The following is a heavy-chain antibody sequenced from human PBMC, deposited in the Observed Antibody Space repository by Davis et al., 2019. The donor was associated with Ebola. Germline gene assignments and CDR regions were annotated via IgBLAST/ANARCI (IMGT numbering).Heavy chain of an antibody. CDR1: GYSFSGYSFPTYW. CDR2: IYPGHSDT. V-gene: IGHV5-51*01. J-gene: IGHJ4*02. D-gene: IGHD4-17*01. CDR3: ARQPGDYPFDY. Sequence: GESLKISCTTSGYSFSGYSFPTYWIGWVRQSPGKGLEWMRVIYPGHSDTRYSPSFQGQVTISADKSINTAYLQWSSLKASDTAKYYCARQPGDYPFDYWGQGTPVTVYS.